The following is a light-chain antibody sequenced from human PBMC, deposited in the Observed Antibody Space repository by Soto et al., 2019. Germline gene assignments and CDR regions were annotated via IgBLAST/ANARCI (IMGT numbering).Light chain of an antibody. Sequence: EIVLTQSPATLSLSPGERATLSCRASQNVRDYLAWYQQKPGQPPRLLIYDASTRATGIPARFSGSGSGTDFTLTISSLEPEDFAVYYCQQRGNWPPITLGQGTRLEIK. CDR1: QNVRDY. J-gene: IGKJ5*01. CDR2: DAS. V-gene: IGKV3-11*01. CDR3: QQRGNWPPIT.